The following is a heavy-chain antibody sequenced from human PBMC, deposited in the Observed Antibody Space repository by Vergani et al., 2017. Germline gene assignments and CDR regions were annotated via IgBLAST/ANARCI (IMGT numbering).Heavy chain of an antibody. J-gene: IGHJ4*02. V-gene: IGHV3-23*01. D-gene: IGHD3-3*01. CDR3: AKQGNDFWSGYQARAFDY. Sequence: EVQLLESGGGLVQPGGSLRLSCAASGFTFSSYAMSWVRQAPGKGLEWVSAISGSGGSTYYADSVKGRFTISRDNSKNTLYLQMNSLIAEDTAVYYCAKQGNDFWSGYQARAFDYWGQGTLVTVSS. CDR1: GFTFSSYA. CDR2: ISGSGGST.